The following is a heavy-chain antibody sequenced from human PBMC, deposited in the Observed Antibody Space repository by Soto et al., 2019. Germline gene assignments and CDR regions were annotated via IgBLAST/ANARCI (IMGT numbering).Heavy chain of an antibody. Sequence: ELQLVESGGGLVKPGGSLRLSCAASGFTFSSYSMNWVRQAPVNGLEWVSSISSSSSYIYYADSVKGRFTISRDNAKNSLYLQMNSLRAEDTAVYYCARTRITVTRGYYGMDVWGQGTTVTVSS. V-gene: IGHV3-21*01. CDR1: GFTFSSYS. CDR3: ARTRITVTRGYYGMDV. CDR2: ISSSSSYI. D-gene: IGHD1-7*01. J-gene: IGHJ6*02.